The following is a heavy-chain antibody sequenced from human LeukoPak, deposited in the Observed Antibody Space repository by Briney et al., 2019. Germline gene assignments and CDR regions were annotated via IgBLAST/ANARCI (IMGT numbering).Heavy chain of an antibody. D-gene: IGHD6-13*01. CDR2: ISYDGRNK. CDR3: AKGPYSSSWYDY. J-gene: IGHJ4*02. CDR1: GFTFSSYG. V-gene: IGHV3-30*18. Sequence: GGSMRLSCAASGFTFSSYGMHWVRQAPGKGLEWVAVISYDGRNKYYADSVKGRFTISRDNSKNTLYLQMNSLRAEDTAVYYCAKGPYSSSWYDYWGQGTLVTVSS.